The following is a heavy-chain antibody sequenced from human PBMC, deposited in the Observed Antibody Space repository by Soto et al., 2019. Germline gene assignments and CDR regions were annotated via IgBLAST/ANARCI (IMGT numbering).Heavy chain of an antibody. CDR1: GFTFSSYA. CDR2: ISYDGSNK. V-gene: IGHV3-30-3*01. J-gene: IGHJ4*02. CDR3: ARGQWLAPAHY. Sequence: PVGSLRLSCAASGFTFSSYAMHWVRQAPGKGLEWVAVISYDGSNKYYADSVKGRFTISRDNSKNTLYLQMNSLRAEDTAVYYCARGQWLAPAHYWGQGTLVTVSS. D-gene: IGHD6-19*01.